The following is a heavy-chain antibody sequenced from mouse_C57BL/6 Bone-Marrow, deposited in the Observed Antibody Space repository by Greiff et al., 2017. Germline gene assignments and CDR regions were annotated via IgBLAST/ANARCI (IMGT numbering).Heavy chain of an antibody. J-gene: IGHJ2*01. CDR3: ARRALNWHYFDY. CDR1: GFSLSTSGMG. V-gene: IGHV8-12*01. Sequence: QVTLKVCGPGILQSSPTLRLTCSFSGFSLSTSGMGVSWIRQPSGKGLEWLAHIYWDDDKRYNPSLKSRLTISKDTSRNQVFLKITSVDTADTATYYCARRALNWHYFDYWGQGTTLTVSS. D-gene: IGHD4-1*01. CDR2: IYWDDDK.